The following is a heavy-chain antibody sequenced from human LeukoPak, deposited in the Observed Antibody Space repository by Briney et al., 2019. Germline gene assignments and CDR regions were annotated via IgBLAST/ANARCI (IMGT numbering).Heavy chain of an antibody. CDR3: ARGYYDSSGYYQTFDP. J-gene: IGHJ5*02. Sequence: ASVKVSCKASGYTFTSYDFNWVRQATGQGLEWMGWMNPNSGNTGYAQKFQGRVTMTRNTSISTAYMELSSLRSEDTAVYYCARGYYDSSGYYQTFDPWGQGTLVTVSS. CDR2: MNPNSGNT. CDR1: GYTFTSYD. V-gene: IGHV1-8*01. D-gene: IGHD3-22*01.